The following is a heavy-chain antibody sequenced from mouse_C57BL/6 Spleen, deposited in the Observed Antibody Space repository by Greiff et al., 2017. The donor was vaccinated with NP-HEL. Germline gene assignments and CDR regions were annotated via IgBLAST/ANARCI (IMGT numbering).Heavy chain of an antibody. V-gene: IGHV14-4*01. Sequence: EVQVVESGAELVRPGASVKLSCTASGFNIKDDYMHWVKQRPEQGLEWIGWIDPENGDTEYASKFQGKATITADTSSNTAYLQLSSLTSEDTAVYYCTTGYYGSSLFDYWGQGTTLTVSS. D-gene: IGHD1-1*01. CDR3: TTGYYGSSLFDY. CDR1: GFNIKDDY. J-gene: IGHJ2*01. CDR2: IDPENGDT.